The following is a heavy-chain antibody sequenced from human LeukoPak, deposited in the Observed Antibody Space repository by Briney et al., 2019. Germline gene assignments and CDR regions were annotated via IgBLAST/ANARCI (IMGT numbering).Heavy chain of an antibody. Sequence: PSETLSLTCTVSGGSISSYYWSWIRQPAGKGLEWIGRIYTSGSTNYNPSLKSRVTMSVDTSKNQFSLKLSSVTAADTAVYYCARDHHTIFGVVIALFDYWGQGTLVTVSS. D-gene: IGHD3-3*01. V-gene: IGHV4-4*07. CDR3: ARDHHTIFGVVIALFDY. CDR2: IYTSGST. J-gene: IGHJ4*02. CDR1: GGSISSYY.